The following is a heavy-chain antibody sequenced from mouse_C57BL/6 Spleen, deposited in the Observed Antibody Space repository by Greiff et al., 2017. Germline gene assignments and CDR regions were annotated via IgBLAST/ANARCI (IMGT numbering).Heavy chain of an antibody. CDR3: ARLGTTVVATRYFGG. CDR2: IDPSDSYT. CDR1: GYTFTSYW. J-gene: IGHJ1*03. V-gene: IGHV1-50*01. D-gene: IGHD1-1*01. Sequence: VKQSCKASGYTFTSYWMQWVTQRPGQGLEWIGEIDPSDSYTNYNQKFKGKATLTVDTSSSTAYMQISSLTAEDSAVYYCARLGTTVVATRYFGGWGTGTTVTVSS.